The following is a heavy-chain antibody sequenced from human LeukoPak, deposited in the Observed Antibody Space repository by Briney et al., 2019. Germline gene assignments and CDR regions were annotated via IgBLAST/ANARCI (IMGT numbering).Heavy chain of an antibody. J-gene: IGHJ4*02. Sequence: GGSLRLSCAASVFTFSSYWMHSVRQAPGKGLVWVSRINGDGSSTSYADSVKDQFTISRDNAKNTLYLQMTSLRAEDTAVYYCATPPTIHGYWGQGTLVTVSS. CDR2: INGDGSST. V-gene: IGHV3-74*01. CDR3: ATPPTIHGY. CDR1: VFTFSSYW. D-gene: IGHD2-2*02.